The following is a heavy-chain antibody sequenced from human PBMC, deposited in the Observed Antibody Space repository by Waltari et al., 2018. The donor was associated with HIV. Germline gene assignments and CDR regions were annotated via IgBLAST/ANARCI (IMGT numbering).Heavy chain of an antibody. D-gene: IGHD6-19*01. Sequence: QVHLVESGGCVVQPGWSLRLSCVASGFTFSRFAMHWVRQTPAKGLEWVAGIWYDGSNENYADSVKGRFTISRDNSMDTLYLEMMSLRADDTAKYYCAKVGSSGPLDHWGQGTLVTVSP. V-gene: IGHV3-33*08. CDR1: GFTFSRFA. CDR2: IWYDGSNE. CDR3: AKVGSSGPLDH. J-gene: IGHJ4*02.